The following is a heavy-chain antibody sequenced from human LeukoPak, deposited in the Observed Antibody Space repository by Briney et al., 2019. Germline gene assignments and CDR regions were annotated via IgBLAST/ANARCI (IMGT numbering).Heavy chain of an antibody. J-gene: IGHJ5*02. V-gene: IGHV1-3*01. Sequence: GASVKVSCKASGYTFTSYAIRWVRQAPGQRLEWMGWINAVNGNTKYSQKFQGRVTITRDTSASTAYMELSSLRSEDTAVYYCARGGLMVRGVITPKYNWFDPWGQGTLVTVSS. D-gene: IGHD3-10*01. CDR3: ARGGLMVRGVITPKYNWFDP. CDR2: INAVNGNT. CDR1: GYTFTSYA.